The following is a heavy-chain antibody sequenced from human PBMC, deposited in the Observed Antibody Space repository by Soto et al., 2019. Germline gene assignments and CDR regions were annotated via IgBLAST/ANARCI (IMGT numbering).Heavy chain of an antibody. J-gene: IGHJ2*01. V-gene: IGHV1-3*01. CDR1: GYTFTSYA. Sequence: ASVKVSCKASGYTFTSYAMHWVRQAPGQRLEWMGWIYAGNGNTKYSQKFQRRVTITRDTSASTAYMELSSLRSEDTAVYYCARELDWYFDLWGRGTLVTVSS. D-gene: IGHD6-13*01. CDR2: IYAGNGNT. CDR3: ARELDWYFDL.